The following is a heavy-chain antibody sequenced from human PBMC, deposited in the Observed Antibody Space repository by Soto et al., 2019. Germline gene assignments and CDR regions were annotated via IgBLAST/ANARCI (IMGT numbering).Heavy chain of an antibody. CDR3: ARDEGDYGGGQYYFDY. J-gene: IGHJ4*02. D-gene: IGHD4-17*01. CDR1: GGSIRSGDYY. CDR2: IYYSGST. Sequence: QVQLQESGPGLVKPSQTLSLTCTVSGGSIRSGDYYWSWIRQTPGKGLEWIGYIYYSGSTYYNPSLKSRVTISVDTSKNQFSLKLSSVTAADTAVYYCARDEGDYGGGQYYFDYWGQGTLVTVSS. V-gene: IGHV4-30-4*01.